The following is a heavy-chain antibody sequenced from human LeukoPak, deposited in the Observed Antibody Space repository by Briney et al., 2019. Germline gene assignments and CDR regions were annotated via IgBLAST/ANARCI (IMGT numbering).Heavy chain of an antibody. Sequence: RSSETLSLTCTVSGGSISSYYWSWIRQPPGKGLEWIGYIYYSGSTNYNPSLKSRVTISVDTSKNQFSLKLSSVTAADTAVYYCARGRQHDFDYWGQGTLVTVSS. J-gene: IGHJ4*02. CDR2: IYYSGST. CDR1: GGSISSYY. CDR3: ARGRQHDFDY. D-gene: IGHD6-13*01. V-gene: IGHV4-59*01.